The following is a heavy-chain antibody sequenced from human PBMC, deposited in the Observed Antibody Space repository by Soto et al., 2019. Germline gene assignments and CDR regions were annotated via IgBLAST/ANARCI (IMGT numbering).Heavy chain of an antibody. CDR2: IFSSFTT. J-gene: IGHJ6*02. V-gene: IGHV4-30-4*02. D-gene: IGHD3-16*01. Sequence: PSDTLSLTCTVCGYSIGRFNEYWSWIRQAPGKGLEWIGYIFSSFTTYYNPSLKSRLTMSLDTSQNQFSLKLNSVTAADTAVYFCARVPYTFDFYYAMEVWGPAHPATVSS. CDR1: GYSIGRFNEY. CDR3: ARVPYTFDFYYAMEV.